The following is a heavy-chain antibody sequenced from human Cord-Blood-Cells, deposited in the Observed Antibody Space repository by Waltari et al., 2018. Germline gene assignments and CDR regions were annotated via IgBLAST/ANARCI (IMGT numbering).Heavy chain of an antibody. Sequence: QVQLQQWGAGLLKPSETLSLTCAVYGGSFSGYYWSWIRQPPGKGLGWIGENNHSGSPNYNPSLKRRVTMSVDTSKNPFSLKLSSVTAADTAVYYCARVSSGLYYFDYWGQGTLVTVSS. V-gene: IGHV4-34*01. J-gene: IGHJ4*02. CDR2: NNHSGSP. CDR1: GGSFSGYY. D-gene: IGHD3-10*01. CDR3: ARVSSGLYYFDY.